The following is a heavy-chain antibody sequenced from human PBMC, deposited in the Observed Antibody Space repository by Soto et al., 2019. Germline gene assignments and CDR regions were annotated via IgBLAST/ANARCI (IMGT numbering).Heavy chain of an antibody. D-gene: IGHD3-10*01. V-gene: IGHV5-10-1*03. J-gene: IGHJ6*02. CDR2: VDPTDSYS. CDR1: GYSFTNYW. CDR3: ARDSYFPSGNYFTYCTCAMDV. Sequence: EVQLVQSGAEVKKTGESLRISCKGSGYSFTNYWITWVRQMPGKGLEWLGRVDPTDSYSNYSPSFEGHVTISADKSISTAYLQRSSLKASDTAMYYCARDSYFPSGNYFTYCTCAMDVWGQRTTVTVSS.